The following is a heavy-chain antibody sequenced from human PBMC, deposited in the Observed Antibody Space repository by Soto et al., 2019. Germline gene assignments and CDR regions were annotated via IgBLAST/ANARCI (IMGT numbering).Heavy chain of an antibody. CDR1: GGSISNYY. Sequence: PSETLSLTCTVSGGSISNYYWSWIRQPPGKGLEWIGCIFYSGSTNYSPSLRSRVTISVDTSKNQFSLKLSSVTAADTAVYYCARGFPTVVTVDYWGQGTLVTVSS. CDR3: ARGFPTVVTVDY. J-gene: IGHJ4*02. CDR2: IFYSGST. V-gene: IGHV4-59*08. D-gene: IGHD4-17*01.